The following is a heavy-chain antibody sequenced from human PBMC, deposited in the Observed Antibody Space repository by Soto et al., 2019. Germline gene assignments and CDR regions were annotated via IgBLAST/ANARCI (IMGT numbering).Heavy chain of an antibody. D-gene: IGHD2-21*01. Sequence: TSETLSLTCNFSGCSISTSRSYLAWIRQPPGKGLEWLANIFYSGSTYYNPSLASRVTVSVDTSKNEFSLKLRSVTAADTAVYYCARQPTTGDTDLWFDPWGQGTLVTVSS. J-gene: IGHJ5*02. CDR1: GCSISTSRSY. CDR2: IFYSGST. CDR3: ARQPTTGDTDLWFDP. V-gene: IGHV4-39*01.